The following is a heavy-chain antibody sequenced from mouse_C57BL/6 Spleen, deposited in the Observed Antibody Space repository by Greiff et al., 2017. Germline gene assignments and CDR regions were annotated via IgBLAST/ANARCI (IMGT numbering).Heavy chain of an antibody. D-gene: IGHD2-12*01. CDR1: GYTFTDYY. J-gene: IGHJ3*01. CDR2: INPNNGGT. Sequence: EVKLQQSGPELVKPGASVKISCKASGYTFTDYYMNWVKQSHGKSLEWIGDINPNNGGTSYNQKFKGKATLTVDKSSSTAYMELRSLTSEDSAVYYCARASSILYYSVAYWGQGTLVTVSA. V-gene: IGHV1-26*01. CDR3: ARASSILYYSVAY.